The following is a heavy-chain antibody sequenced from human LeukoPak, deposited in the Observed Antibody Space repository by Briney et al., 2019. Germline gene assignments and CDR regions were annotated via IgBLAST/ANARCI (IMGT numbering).Heavy chain of an antibody. CDR3: AKGVAAYYYYGMDV. CDR2: ISGSGGST. J-gene: IGHJ6*02. D-gene: IGHD6-13*01. V-gene: IGHV3-23*01. Sequence: GGSLRLSCAASGFTFSSYAMSWVRQAPGKGLEWVSAISGSGGSTYYADSVKGRFTISRDNSKNTLYLQMNSLRAEDTAAYYCAKGVAAYYYYGMDVWGQGTTVTVSS. CDR1: GFTFSSYA.